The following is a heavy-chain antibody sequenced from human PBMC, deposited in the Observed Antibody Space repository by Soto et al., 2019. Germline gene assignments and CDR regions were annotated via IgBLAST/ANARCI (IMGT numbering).Heavy chain of an antibody. Sequence: QLQLQESGSGLGKTSQTLSLTCAVSGGSISSGGYSWSWIRQPPGKGLEWIGYIYHSGSTYYNPSLKSRVTISVDRSKNQFSLKLSSVTAADTAVYYCARDPGRWGQGTPVTVSS. CDR1: GGSISSGGYS. CDR2: IYHSGST. CDR3: ARDPGR. J-gene: IGHJ4*02. V-gene: IGHV4-30-2*01.